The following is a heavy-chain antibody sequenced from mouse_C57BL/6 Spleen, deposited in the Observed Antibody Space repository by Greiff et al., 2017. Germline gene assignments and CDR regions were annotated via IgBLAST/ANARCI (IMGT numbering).Heavy chain of an antibody. Sequence: VQLQQPGAELVRPGSSVKLSCKASGYTFTSYWMHWVKQRPIQGLEWIGNIDPSDSETHSNQKFKDKATLTVDESSSTAYMQLSSLTSEDSAVYYCARSYYDYEGDYCDYWGQGTTLTVSS. D-gene: IGHD2-4*01. CDR2: IDPSDSET. V-gene: IGHV1-52*01. J-gene: IGHJ2*01. CDR1: GYTFTSYW. CDR3: ARSYYDYEGDYCDY.